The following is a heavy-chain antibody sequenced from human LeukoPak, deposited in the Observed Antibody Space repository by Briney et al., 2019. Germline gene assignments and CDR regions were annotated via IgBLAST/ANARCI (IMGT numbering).Heavy chain of an antibody. V-gene: IGHV3-33*08. CDR2: IWYDGSNK. J-gene: IGHJ6*02. D-gene: IGHD2-2*01. CDR3: ARDRIVVVPAAPYYYYGMDV. Sequence: GRSLRLSCAASGFTFSSYGMHWVRQAPGKGLEWVAVIWYDGSNKYYADSVKGRFTISRDNSKNTLYLQMNSLRAEDTAVYYCARDRIVVVPAAPYYYYGMDVWGQGTTVTVSS. CDR1: GFTFSSYG.